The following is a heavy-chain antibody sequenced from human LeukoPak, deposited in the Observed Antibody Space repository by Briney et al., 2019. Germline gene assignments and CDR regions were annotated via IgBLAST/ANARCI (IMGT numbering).Heavy chain of an antibody. CDR1: GFIFDDYA. D-gene: IGHD6-6*01. V-gene: IGHV3-9*01. CDR3: ANDRDYSSSGASVDY. CDR2: ISWNSGSI. Sequence: PGGSLRLFCAASGFIFDDYAMHWGRQAPGKGLEWVSGISWNSGSIGYAYPVKGRFTISRDNAKNSLYVQMNSLRAEDTALYYCANDRDYSSSGASVDYWGQGTLVTVSS. J-gene: IGHJ4*02.